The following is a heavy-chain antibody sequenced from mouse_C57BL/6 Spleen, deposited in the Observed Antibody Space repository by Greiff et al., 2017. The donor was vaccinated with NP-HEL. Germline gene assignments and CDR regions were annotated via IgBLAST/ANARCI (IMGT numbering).Heavy chain of an antibody. CDR2: IDPSDSYT. V-gene: IGHV1-69*01. Sequence: QVQLKQPGAELVMPGASVKLSCKASGYTFTSYWMHWVKQRPGQGLEWIGEIDPSDSYTNYNQKFKGKSTLTVDKSSSTAYMQLSSLTSEDSAVYYCARWRGDAMDYWGQGTSVTVSS. CDR3: ARWRGDAMDY. CDR1: GYTFTSYW. J-gene: IGHJ4*01.